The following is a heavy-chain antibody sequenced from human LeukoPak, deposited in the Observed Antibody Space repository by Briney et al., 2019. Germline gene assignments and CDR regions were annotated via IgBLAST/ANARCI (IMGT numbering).Heavy chain of an antibody. Sequence: PSETLSLTCTVSGYSISSGYYWGWIRQPPGKGLEWIGSIYHSGSTYYNPSLKSRVTISVDTSKNQFSLKLSSVTAADTAVYYCARDWAIELERIYYFDYWGQGTLVTVSS. V-gene: IGHV4-38-2*02. D-gene: IGHD1-1*01. CDR3: ARDWAIELERIYYFDY. CDR2: IYHSGST. CDR1: GYSISSGYY. J-gene: IGHJ4*02.